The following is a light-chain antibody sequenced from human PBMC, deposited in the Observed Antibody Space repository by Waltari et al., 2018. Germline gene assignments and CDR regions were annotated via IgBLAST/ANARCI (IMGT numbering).Light chain of an antibody. V-gene: IGKV2-28*01. Sequence: DIVMNPSPLSLPVTPGEPASISCRVSHSLLYSNVYNYLDWYLQKPGQSPQLLIYLGSNRASGVPDRFSGSGSGTDFTLKISRVEAEDVGVYYCMQALQTLRTFGQGTKLEIK. CDR1: HSLLYSNVYNY. CDR2: LGS. J-gene: IGKJ2*01. CDR3: MQALQTLRT.